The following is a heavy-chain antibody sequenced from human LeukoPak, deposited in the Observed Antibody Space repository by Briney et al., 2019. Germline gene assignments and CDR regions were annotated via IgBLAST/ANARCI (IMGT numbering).Heavy chain of an antibody. D-gene: IGHD3-9*01. CDR1: GYTFTGHL. CDR3: AREREGLYDILTGYFGY. V-gene: IGHV1-2*02. J-gene: IGHJ4*02. CDR2: INPNSGGT. Sequence: RASVTVSCKASGYTFTGHLLHWVRHAPRQRLEWMGWINPNSGGTTYAPTFRSRVTMTRDTSISTVYLELTNLRSDDTAVYYCAREREGLYDILTGYFGYWGQGTLVTVSA.